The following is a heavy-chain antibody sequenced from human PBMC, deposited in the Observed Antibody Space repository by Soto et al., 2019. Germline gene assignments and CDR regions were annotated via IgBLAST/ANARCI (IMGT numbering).Heavy chain of an antibody. CDR1: GGSFSGYY. CDR3: ARFLRASYNYGWGRFIAY. Sequence: SETLSLTCAVYGGSFSGYYGSWIRKPPGKGLEWIGEINHSGSTNYNPSPKSRVTISVDTSKNQFSLKLSSVTAADTAVYYCARFLRASYNYGWGRFIAYRGKGTLVTGSS. V-gene: IGHV4-34*01. CDR2: INHSGST. D-gene: IGHD3-10*01. J-gene: IGHJ4*02.